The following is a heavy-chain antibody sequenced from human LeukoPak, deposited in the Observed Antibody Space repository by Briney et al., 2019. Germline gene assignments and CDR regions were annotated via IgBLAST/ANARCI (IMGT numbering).Heavy chain of an antibody. CDR3: ARDVRGIVGMDYFDY. Sequence: ASVKVSCKASGYIFISYGISWVRQAPGQGLEWMGWISAYNGNTKYAQKLQGRVTMTTDTSTSTAYMALRSLRSDDTAVYYCARDVRGIVGMDYFDYWGQGTLVTVSS. CDR2: ISAYNGNT. V-gene: IGHV1-18*01. J-gene: IGHJ4*02. D-gene: IGHD3-22*01. CDR1: GYIFISYG.